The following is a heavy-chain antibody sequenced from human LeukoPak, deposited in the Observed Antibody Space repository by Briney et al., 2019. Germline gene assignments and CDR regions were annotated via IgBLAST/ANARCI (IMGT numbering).Heavy chain of an antibody. J-gene: IGHJ1*01. Sequence: GESLKISCKGSGYRFTSYWISWVRQMPGKGLEWMGRIDPSDSYTNYSPSFQGHVTISADKSISTAYLQWSSLKASDTAMYYCARLPIAAAGDLEYFQHWGQGTLVTVSS. CDR3: ARLPIAAAGDLEYFQH. CDR1: GYRFTSYW. CDR2: IDPSDSYT. D-gene: IGHD6-13*01. V-gene: IGHV5-10-1*01.